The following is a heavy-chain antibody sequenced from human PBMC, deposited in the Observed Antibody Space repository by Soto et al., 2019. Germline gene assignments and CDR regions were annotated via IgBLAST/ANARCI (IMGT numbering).Heavy chain of an antibody. CDR1: GFTVSSNY. D-gene: IGHD3-16*01. Sequence: GGSLRLSCAASGFTVSSNYMSWVRQAPGKGLEWVSVIYSGGSTYYADSVKGRFTISRHNSKNTLYLQMNSLRAEDTAVYYCARGHLGANLARFDYWGQGTLVTVSS. V-gene: IGHV3-53*04. CDR2: IYSGGST. CDR3: ARGHLGANLARFDY. J-gene: IGHJ4*02.